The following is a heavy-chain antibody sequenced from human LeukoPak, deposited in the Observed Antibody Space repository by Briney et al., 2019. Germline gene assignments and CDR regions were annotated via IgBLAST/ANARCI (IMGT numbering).Heavy chain of an antibody. CDR3: ARHVVAVGFDY. CDR1: GFTFSTYA. CDR2: ITSSSRYI. J-gene: IGHJ4*02. Sequence: GGSLRLSCAASGFTFSTYAMIWVRQALGKGLEWVSSITSSSRYIYYADSVKGRFTISRDNAKNSLYLQMNSLRAEDTAVYYCARHVVAVGFDYWGQGTLVTVSS. V-gene: IGHV3-21*01. D-gene: IGHD3-22*01.